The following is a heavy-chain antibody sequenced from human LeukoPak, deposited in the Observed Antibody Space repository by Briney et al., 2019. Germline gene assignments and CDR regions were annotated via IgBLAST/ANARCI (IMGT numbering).Heavy chain of an antibody. J-gene: IGHJ4*02. CDR2: ISSSGSTI. D-gene: IGHD2-2*01. CDR1: GFTFSSYE. CDR3: ARGSENIVVVPAATAFDY. V-gene: IGHV3-48*03. Sequence: EGSLRLSCAASGFTFSSYEMNWVRQAPGKGLEWVSYISSSGSTIYYADSVKGRFTISRDNAKNSLYLQMNSLRAEDTAVYYCARGSENIVVVPAATAFDYWGQGTLVTVSS.